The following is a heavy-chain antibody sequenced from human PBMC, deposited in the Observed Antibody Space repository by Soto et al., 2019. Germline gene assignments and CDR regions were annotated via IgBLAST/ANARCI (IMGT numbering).Heavy chain of an antibody. CDR2: IIPIFGTA. CDR1: GGTFSSYA. V-gene: IGHV1-69*13. Sequence: VASVKVSCKASGGTFSSYAISWVRQAPGQGLEWMGGIIPIFGTANYAQKFQGRVTITADESTSTAYMELSSLRSEDTAVYYCARKTKVDYYDSSGYRAPHYYYGMDVWGQGTTVTVSS. D-gene: IGHD3-22*01. J-gene: IGHJ6*02. CDR3: ARKTKVDYYDSSGYRAPHYYYGMDV.